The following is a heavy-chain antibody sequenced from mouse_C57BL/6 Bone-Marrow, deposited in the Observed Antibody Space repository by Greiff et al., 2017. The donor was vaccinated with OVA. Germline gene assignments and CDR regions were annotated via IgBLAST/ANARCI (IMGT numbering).Heavy chain of an antibody. Sequence: EVQLQQSGAELVRPGASVKLSCTASGFNIKDDYMHWVKQRPEQGLEWIGWIDPENGDTEYASKFQGKATITADTSSNTAYLQLSSLTSEDTAVYYCTIDSSGYWFAYWGQGTLVTVSA. J-gene: IGHJ3*01. CDR1: GFNIKDDY. D-gene: IGHD3-2*02. CDR3: TIDSSGYWFAY. V-gene: IGHV14-4*01. CDR2: IDPENGDT.